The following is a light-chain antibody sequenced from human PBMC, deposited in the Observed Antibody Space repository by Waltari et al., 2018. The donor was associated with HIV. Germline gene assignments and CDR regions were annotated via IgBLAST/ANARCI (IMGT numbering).Light chain of an antibody. CDR2: STS. CDR1: TGPVTSGYY. J-gene: IGLJ2*01. CDR3: LLYYGGAQSWL. V-gene: IGLV7-43*01. Sequence: QTVVTQEPSLTVSPGGTVTLTCASSTGPVTSGYYTNWFQRKPGQAPRALIHSTSSRHSGTPARFSGSLLGDRAALTLSGVQPEDEAEYYCLLYYGGAQSWLFGGGTKLTVL.